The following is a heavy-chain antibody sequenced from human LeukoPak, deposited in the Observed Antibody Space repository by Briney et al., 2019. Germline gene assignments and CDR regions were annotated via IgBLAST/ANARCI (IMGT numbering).Heavy chain of an antibody. CDR3: ARSGSYAAAGDY. CDR1: GGSISSYY. J-gene: IGHJ4*02. V-gene: IGHV4-59*08. Sequence: SETLSLTRTVSGGSISSYYWSWIRQPPGKGLEWIGYIYYSGSTNYNPSLKSRVTISLDTSKNQFSLKLSSVTAADTAVYYCARSGSYAAAGDYWGQGTLVTVSS. D-gene: IGHD2-15*01. CDR2: IYYSGST.